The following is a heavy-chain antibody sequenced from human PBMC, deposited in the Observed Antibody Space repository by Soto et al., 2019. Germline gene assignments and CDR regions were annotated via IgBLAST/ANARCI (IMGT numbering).Heavy chain of an antibody. CDR3: ARIRQRWLQPTPPQGYFQH. J-gene: IGHJ1*01. CDR1: GGSFSGYY. V-gene: IGHV4-34*01. D-gene: IGHD5-12*01. Sequence: PSETLSLTCAVYGGSFSGYYWSWIRQPPGKGLEWIGEINHSGSTNYNPSLKSRVTISVDTSKNQFSLKLSSVTAADTAVYYCARIRQRWLQPTPPQGYFQHWGQGTLVTVSS. CDR2: INHSGST.